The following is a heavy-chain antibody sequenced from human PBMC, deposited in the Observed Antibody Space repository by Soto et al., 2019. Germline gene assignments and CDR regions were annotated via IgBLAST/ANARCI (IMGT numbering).Heavy chain of an antibody. CDR1: GGTFSSYA. V-gene: IGHV1-69*01. D-gene: IGHD3-10*01. CDR2: IIPIFGTA. CDR3: ARPQVGVTIILREGGAFEI. J-gene: IGHJ3*02. Sequence: QVQLVQSGAEVKKPGSSVKVSCKASGGTFSSYAISWVRQAPGQGLQWMGGIIPIFGTANYAQKFQGRVTITADESTSTAYMELSSLRSEDTAVYYCARPQVGVTIILREGGAFEIWGQGTMVTVSS.